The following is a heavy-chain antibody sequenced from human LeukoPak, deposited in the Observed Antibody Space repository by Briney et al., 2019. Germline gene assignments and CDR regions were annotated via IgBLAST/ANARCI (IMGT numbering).Heavy chain of an antibody. CDR2: INPNSGGT. CDR1: GYTFTGYY. Sequence: GASVKVSCKASGYTFTGYYMRWVRQAPGQGLEWMGWINPNSGGTNYAQKFQGRVTMTRDTSISTAYMELSRLRSDDTAVYYCARDLTIFGVVIQYYFDYWGQGTLVTVSS. V-gene: IGHV1-2*02. J-gene: IGHJ4*02. D-gene: IGHD3-3*01. CDR3: ARDLTIFGVVIQYYFDY.